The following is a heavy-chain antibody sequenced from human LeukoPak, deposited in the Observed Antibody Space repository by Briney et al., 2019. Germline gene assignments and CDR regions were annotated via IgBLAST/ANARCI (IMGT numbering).Heavy chain of an antibody. CDR3: ARDGPDYGDYINFDY. CDR2: ISAYNGKT. V-gene: IGHV1-18*01. D-gene: IGHD4-17*01. CDR1: GYTFTSYG. Sequence: ASVKVSCKASGYTFTSYGNTWVRQAPGQGLEWMAWISAYNGKTNYAQRFQGRVTMTTDTSTSTAYMELRSLRSDDTAVYYCARDGPDYGDYINFDYWGQGTLVTVSS. J-gene: IGHJ4*02.